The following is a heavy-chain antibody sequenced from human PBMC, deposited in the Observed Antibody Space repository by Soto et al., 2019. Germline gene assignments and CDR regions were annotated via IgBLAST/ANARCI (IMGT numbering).Heavy chain of an antibody. V-gene: IGHV1-69*13. J-gene: IGHJ4*02. D-gene: IGHD6-13*01. CDR2: IIPIFGTA. Sequence: SVKVSCKASGGTFSSYAISWVRQAPGQGLEWMGGIIPIFGTANYAQKFQGRVTITADESTSTAYMELSSLRSDDTAVYYCARDLRAAAPLDYWGQGTLVTVSS. CDR3: ARDLRAAAPLDY. CDR1: GGTFSSYA.